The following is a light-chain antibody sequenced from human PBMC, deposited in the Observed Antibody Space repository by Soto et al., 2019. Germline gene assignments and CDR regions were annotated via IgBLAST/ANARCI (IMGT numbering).Light chain of an antibody. CDR1: SRHSSYA. J-gene: IGLJ2*01. CDR2: LNSDGRH. V-gene: IGLV4-69*01. CDR3: QTWGTGILV. Sequence: QSVLTQSPSGSASLGASVKLTCTLSSRHSSYAIAWHQQQPEKGPRYLMKLNSDGRHTKGDGIPDRFSGSSSGTERYLTISSLQSEDEADYYCQTWGTGILVFGGGTKLTVL.